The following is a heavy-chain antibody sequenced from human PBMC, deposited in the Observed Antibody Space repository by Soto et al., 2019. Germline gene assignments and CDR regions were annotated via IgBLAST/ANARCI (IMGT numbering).Heavy chain of an antibody. J-gene: IGHJ6*03. V-gene: IGHV3-23*01. CDR1: GFTFSNYA. CDR3: AKVPRSYHWFYTDV. CDR2: ISGNSDDT. D-gene: IGHD3-10*01. Sequence: PGGSLRLSCVASGFTFSNYAMSWVRQAPGRGLEWVSGISGNSDDTYYADSVKGRFTISRGNSKNTLFLQMNSLRAEDTAVYYCAKVPRSYHWFYTDVWGKGTTVTVSS.